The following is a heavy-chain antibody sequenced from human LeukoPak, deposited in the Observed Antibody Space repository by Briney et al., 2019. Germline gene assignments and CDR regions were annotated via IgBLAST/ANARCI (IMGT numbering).Heavy chain of an antibody. CDR2: IYYSGST. J-gene: IGHJ3*02. CDR3: VRHLSAGRPAFDI. D-gene: IGHD2-15*01. Sequence: SETLSLTCTVSGGSINSYYWSWLRQPPGKGLEWIGYIYYSGSTNYNPSLKSRVTISVDTSNNKFSLKLTSLTAADTAVYYCVRHLSAGRPAFDIWGQGTMVTVSS. V-gene: IGHV4-59*08. CDR1: GGSINSYY.